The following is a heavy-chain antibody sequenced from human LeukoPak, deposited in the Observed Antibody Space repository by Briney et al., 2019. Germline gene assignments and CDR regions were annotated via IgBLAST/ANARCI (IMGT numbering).Heavy chain of an antibody. D-gene: IGHD3-3*01. CDR2: IYYSGST. CDR1: VGSISSYY. V-gene: IGHV4-59*01. Sequence: SETLSLTCTVSVGSISSYYWSWIRQPPGKGLEWIGYIYYSGSTNYNPSLKSRVTISVDTSKNQFSLKLSSVTAADTAVYYCARTRYYDFWSGYYMDVWGKGTTVTVSS. J-gene: IGHJ6*03. CDR3: ARTRYYDFWSGYYMDV.